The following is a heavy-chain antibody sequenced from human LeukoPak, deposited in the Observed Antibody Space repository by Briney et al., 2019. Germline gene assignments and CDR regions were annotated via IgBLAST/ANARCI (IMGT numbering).Heavy chain of an antibody. CDR1: GFTFSSYG. CDR2: IWYEGSNK. J-gene: IGHJ4*02. D-gene: IGHD2-15*01. CDR3: AKDACSGGSCYLDY. V-gene: IGHV3-33*06. Sequence: GGSLRLSCAASGFTFSSYGMHWVRQAPGKGLEWVAVIWYEGSNKYYADSVKGRFTISRDNSKNTLYLQMNSLRAEDTAVYYCAKDACSGGSCYLDYWGQGTLVTVSS.